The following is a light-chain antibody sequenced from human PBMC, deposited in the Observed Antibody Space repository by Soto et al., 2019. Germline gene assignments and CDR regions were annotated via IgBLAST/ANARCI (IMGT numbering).Light chain of an antibody. CDR3: QQRSDWPPIT. J-gene: IGKJ5*01. V-gene: IGKV3-11*01. Sequence: EIVLTQSPGTLSLSPGDRATLSCRASQSVNSYLAWYQQKPGQAPRLLIYDGSNRATGIPARFSGSGSGTDFTLTISSLEPEDFAVYYCQQRSDWPPITVGQGTRLEIX. CDR1: QSVNSY. CDR2: DGS.